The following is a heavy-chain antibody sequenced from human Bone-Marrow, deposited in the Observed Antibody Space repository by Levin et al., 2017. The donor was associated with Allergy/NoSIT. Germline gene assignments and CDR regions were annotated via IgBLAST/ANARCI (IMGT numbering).Heavy chain of an antibody. CDR1: RFSFDLYG. D-gene: IGHD5-12*01. J-gene: IGHJ6*03. CDR3: AKSGFDSYFYMDV. CDR2: ISYDGSQK. V-gene: IGHV3-30*18. Sequence: GGSLRLSCAASRFSFDLYGMHWVRQAPGKGLEWVSFISYDGSQKYYADSVKGRFTISRDNSQTTLHLQMDSLRTDDSAVYYCAKSGFDSYFYMDVWGKGTTVTVSS.